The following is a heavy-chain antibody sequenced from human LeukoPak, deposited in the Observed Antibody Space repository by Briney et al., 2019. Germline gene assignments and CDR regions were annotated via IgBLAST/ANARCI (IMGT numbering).Heavy chain of an antibody. CDR2: IYYSGST. CDR1: GGSISSYY. Sequence: PETLSLTSTGPGGSISSYYWSWIRQPPGKGLEWIGHIYYSGSTNYNPSLKSRVTISVDTSKNQFSLKLSSVTAADTAVYYCARAKLRYFDWSPTYYYYGMDVWGQGTTVTVSS. J-gene: IGHJ6*02. D-gene: IGHD3-9*01. CDR3: ARAKLRYFDWSPTYYYYGMDV. V-gene: IGHV4-59*01.